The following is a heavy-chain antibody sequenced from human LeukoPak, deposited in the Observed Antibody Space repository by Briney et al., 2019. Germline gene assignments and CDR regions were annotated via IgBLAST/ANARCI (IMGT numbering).Heavy chain of an antibody. J-gene: IGHJ5*02. CDR1: GGSFSGYY. CDR3: ARDSKSSGWYGDWFDP. Sequence: PSETLSLTCAVYGGSFSGYYWSWIRQPPGKGLGWIGEINHSGSTNYNPSLKSRVTISVDTSKNQFSLKLSSVTAADTAVYCCARDSKSSGWYGDWFDPWGQGTLVTVSS. V-gene: IGHV4-34*01. CDR2: INHSGST. D-gene: IGHD6-19*01.